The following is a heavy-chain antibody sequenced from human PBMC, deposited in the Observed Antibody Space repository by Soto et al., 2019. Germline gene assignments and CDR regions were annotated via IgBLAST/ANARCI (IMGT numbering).Heavy chain of an antibody. CDR2: IHGGNENR. D-gene: IGHD1-1*01. Sequence: QVQLLQSGTEVKKPGASVMFSCKASGYTFTAYAVHWVRQAPGQRLEWMGWIHGGNENRAYSQKFQGRVTITRDTSASTAYMQLRSLRSEDTAVYYCARGVVWSWIDGFFDYWGQGTLVTVSS. J-gene: IGHJ4*02. CDR1: GYTFTAYA. CDR3: ARGVVWSWIDGFFDY. V-gene: IGHV1-3*01.